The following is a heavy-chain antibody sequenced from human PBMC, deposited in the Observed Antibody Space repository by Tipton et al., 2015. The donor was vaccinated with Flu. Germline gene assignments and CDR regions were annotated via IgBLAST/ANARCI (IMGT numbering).Heavy chain of an antibody. CDR1: GFTFSSYA. J-gene: IGHJ4*02. CDR3: AKGRTITLVRGVPLLLFDS. D-gene: IGHD3-10*01. V-gene: IGHV3-23*01. Sequence: SLRLSCAASGFTFSSYAMSCVRQAPGKGLGWVSTISSSGGRTYYADSVKGRFTISRDNSKNTLSLQMNRLRAEDTAIYYCAKGRTITLVRGVPLLLFDSWGQGTLVTVSS. CDR2: ISSSGGRT.